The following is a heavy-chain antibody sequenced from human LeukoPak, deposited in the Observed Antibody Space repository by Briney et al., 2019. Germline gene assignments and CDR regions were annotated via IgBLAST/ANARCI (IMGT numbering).Heavy chain of an antibody. CDR3: AADSTMIVVNRVAFDI. D-gene: IGHD3-22*01. J-gene: IGHJ3*02. Sequence: GASVKVSCTASGHIFTVDSIHWVRQAPGQGLEWLGWIHLKGGGTYRAQKFQDRVTMTKGTSIDSAYMELSSLTSDDTAVYYCAADSTMIVVNRVAFDIWGQGTMVTVSS. CDR2: IHLKGGGT. CDR1: GHIFTVDS. V-gene: IGHV1-2*02.